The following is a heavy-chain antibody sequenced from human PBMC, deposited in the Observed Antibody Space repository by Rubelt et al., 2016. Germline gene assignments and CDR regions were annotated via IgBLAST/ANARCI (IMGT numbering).Heavy chain of an antibody. Sequence: QVQLVQSGAEVKKPGASVKVSCKASGYTFPSYYMHWVRQAPGQGLEWMGIINPNGGSTSYAQKFQGRVTMTRDTSTSTVYMGLSSLRSEDTAVDYCARNHYSSSWYLNPWGQGTLVTVSS. D-gene: IGHD6-13*01. CDR2: INPNGGST. V-gene: IGHV1-46*01. CDR1: GYTFPSYY. CDR3: ARNHYSSSWYLNP. J-gene: IGHJ5*02.